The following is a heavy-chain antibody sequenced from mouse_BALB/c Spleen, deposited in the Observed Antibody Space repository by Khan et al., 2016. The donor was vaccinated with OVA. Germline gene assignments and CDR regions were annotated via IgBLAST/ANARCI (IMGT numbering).Heavy chain of an antibody. V-gene: IGHV5-6*01. CDR2: VNTGGSYT. J-gene: IGHJ3*01. D-gene: IGHD1-1*01. CDR1: GFTFSTYG. Sequence: EVELVESGGDLVKPGGSLKLSCAASGFTFSTYGMSWVRQTPDKRLEWVATVNTGGSYTYYPDSVKGRFTISRDNAKNTLYLQMSSLKSEDTAMFYCARLAYYYDCEGFAYWGQGTLVTVSA. CDR3: ARLAYYYDCEGFAY.